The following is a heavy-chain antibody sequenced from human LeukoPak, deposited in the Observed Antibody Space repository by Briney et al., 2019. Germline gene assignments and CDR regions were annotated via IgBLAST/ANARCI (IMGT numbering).Heavy chain of an antibody. CDR2: ISSSGSTI. D-gene: IGHD3-10*02. V-gene: IGHV3-48*04. Sequence: GGSLRLSCAASGFTFGSYGMSWVRQAPGKGLEWVSYISSSGSTIYYADSVKGRFTISRDNAKISLYLQMNSLRAEDTAVYYCAELGITMIGGVWGKGTTVTISS. CDR1: GFTFGSYG. CDR3: AELGITMIGGV. J-gene: IGHJ6*04.